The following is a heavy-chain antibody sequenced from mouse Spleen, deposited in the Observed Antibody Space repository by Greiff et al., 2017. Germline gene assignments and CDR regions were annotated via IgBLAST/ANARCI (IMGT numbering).Heavy chain of an antibody. CDR2: ISSGGST. J-gene: IGHJ2*01. Sequence: EVQLVESGGGLVKPGGSLKLSCAASGFTFSSYAMSWVRQTPEKRLEWVASISSGGSTYYPDSVKGRFTISRDNARNILYLQMSSLRSEDTAMYYCARGRGGLRYYFDYWGQGTTLTVSS. V-gene: IGHV5-6-5*01. D-gene: IGHD2-4*01. CDR3: ARGRGGLRYYFDY. CDR1: GFTFSSYA.